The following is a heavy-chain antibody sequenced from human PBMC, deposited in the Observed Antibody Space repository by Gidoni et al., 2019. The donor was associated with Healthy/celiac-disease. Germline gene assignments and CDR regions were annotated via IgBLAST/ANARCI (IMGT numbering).Heavy chain of an antibody. CDR2: IIPIFGTA. V-gene: IGHV1-69*06. Sequence: GSGGTFSSYAISWVRQAPGQGLEWMGGIIPIFGTANYAQKFQGRVTITADKSTRTAYMELSSLRSEDTAVYYCARFGIAAAGFDYWGQGTLVTVSS. J-gene: IGHJ4*02. CDR3: ARFGIAAAGFDY. D-gene: IGHD6-13*01. CDR1: GGTFSSYA.